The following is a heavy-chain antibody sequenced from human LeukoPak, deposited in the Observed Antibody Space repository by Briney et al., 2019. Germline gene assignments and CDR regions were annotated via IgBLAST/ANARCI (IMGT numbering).Heavy chain of an antibody. D-gene: IGHD1-26*01. Sequence: SETLSLTCTASGGSISGHYWSWIRQSPGKGLEWIGFMHYSGNTNSNPSLRSRVTISMDTSKNQFSLKMSSVTAADTAVYYCAGDSPFEWDVFGDSFDIWGQGTVVTVSS. J-gene: IGHJ3*02. CDR2: MHYSGNT. CDR1: GGSISGHY. CDR3: AGDSPFEWDVFGDSFDI. V-gene: IGHV4-59*11.